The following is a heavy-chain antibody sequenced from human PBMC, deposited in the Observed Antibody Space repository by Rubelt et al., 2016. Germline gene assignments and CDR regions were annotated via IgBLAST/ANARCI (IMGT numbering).Heavy chain of an antibody. Sequence: QVQLVQSGAEVKKPGSSVKVSCKASGGTFSSYAISWVRQAPGQGLEWLGRIIPILGIANYAQKFQGRVTMTADKSTSTAYMELSSLRAEDTAVYYCARDVIVVVPAAPDAFDIWGQGTMVTVSS. J-gene: IGHJ3*02. CDR3: ARDVIVVVPAAPDAFDI. D-gene: IGHD2-2*01. CDR2: IIPILGIA. CDR1: GGTFSSYA. V-gene: IGHV1-69*04.